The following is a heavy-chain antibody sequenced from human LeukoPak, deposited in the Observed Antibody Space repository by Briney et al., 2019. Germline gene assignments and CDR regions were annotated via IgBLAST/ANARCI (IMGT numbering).Heavy chain of an antibody. J-gene: IGHJ5*02. D-gene: IGHD6-13*01. CDR2: ISYDGSNK. Sequence: PGRSLRLSCAASGFTFSSYGMHWVRQAPGKGLEWVAVISYDGSNKYYADSVKGRFTISRDNSKNTLYLQMNSLRAEDTAVYYCARDAYPGTQQLVRGGWFDPWGQGTLVTVSS. CDR1: GFTFSSYG. CDR3: ARDAYPGTQQLVRGGWFDP. V-gene: IGHV3-30*03.